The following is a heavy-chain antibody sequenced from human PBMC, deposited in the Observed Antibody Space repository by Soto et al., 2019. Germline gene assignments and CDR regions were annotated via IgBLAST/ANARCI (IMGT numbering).Heavy chain of an antibody. V-gene: IGHV3-48*03. J-gene: IGHJ6*02. CDR1: GFTFSSYE. D-gene: IGHD6-6*01. CDR2: ISSSGSTI. Sequence: EVQLVESGGGLVQPGGSLRLSCAASGFTFSSYEMNWVRQAPGKGLEWVSYISSSGSTIYYADSVKGRFTISRDNAKNSLYLQMNSLRAEDTAVYYCARGVYSSWFFNYYGMDVWGQGTTVTVSS. CDR3: ARGVYSSWFFNYYGMDV.